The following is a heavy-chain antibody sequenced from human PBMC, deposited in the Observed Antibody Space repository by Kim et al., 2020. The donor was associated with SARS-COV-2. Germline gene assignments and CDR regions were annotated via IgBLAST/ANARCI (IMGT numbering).Heavy chain of an antibody. V-gene: IGHV4-34*01. CDR3: ARGRSITMIVVVITTGSFDY. Sequence: RVTISVDTSKNQFSLKLSSVTAADTAVYYCARGRSITMIVVVITTGSFDYWGQGTLVTVSS. D-gene: IGHD3-22*01. J-gene: IGHJ4*02.